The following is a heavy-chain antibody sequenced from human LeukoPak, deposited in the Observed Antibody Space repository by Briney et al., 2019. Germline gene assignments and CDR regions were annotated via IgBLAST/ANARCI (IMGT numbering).Heavy chain of an antibody. CDR1: GGSFNGDY. CDR3: ARGSSLAAAGTGYSFDY. V-gene: IGHV4-34*01. J-gene: IGHJ4*02. D-gene: IGHD6-13*01. Sequence: SETLSLTCAVYGGSFNGDYWSWIRQPPGKGLEWIGEIHHSGSTNYNPSLKSRVTISVDTSKNQFSLKLTSVTAADTAVYYCARGSSLAAAGTGYSFDYWGQGTQVTVSS. CDR2: IHHSGST.